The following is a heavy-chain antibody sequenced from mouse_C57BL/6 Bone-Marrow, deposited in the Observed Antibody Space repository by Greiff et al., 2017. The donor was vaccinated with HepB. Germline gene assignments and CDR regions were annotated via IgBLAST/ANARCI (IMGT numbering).Heavy chain of an antibody. CDR1: GYSITSGYY. D-gene: IGHD1-1*01. J-gene: IGHJ4*01. CDR2: ISYDGSN. Sequence: VQLKESGPGLVKPSQSLSLTCSVTGYSITSGYYWNWIRQFPGNKLEWMGYISYDGSNNYNPSLKNRISITRDTSKNQFFLKLNSVTTEDTATYYCARDWDYYGREHAMDYWGQGTSVTVSS. V-gene: IGHV3-6*01. CDR3: ARDWDYYGREHAMDY.